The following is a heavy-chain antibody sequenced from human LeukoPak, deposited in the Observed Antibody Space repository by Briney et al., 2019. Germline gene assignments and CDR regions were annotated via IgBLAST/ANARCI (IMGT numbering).Heavy chain of an antibody. Sequence: GGSLRLSCAASGFTFSSYAMHWVRQAPGKGLEWVAVISYDGSNKYYADSVKGRFTISRDNSKNTLYLQMNSLRAEDTAVYYCARDKTHCSGGSCYESGMDVWGQGTTVTVSS. D-gene: IGHD2-15*01. CDR1: GFTFSSYA. V-gene: IGHV3-30-3*01. J-gene: IGHJ6*02. CDR3: ARDKTHCSGGSCYESGMDV. CDR2: ISYDGSNK.